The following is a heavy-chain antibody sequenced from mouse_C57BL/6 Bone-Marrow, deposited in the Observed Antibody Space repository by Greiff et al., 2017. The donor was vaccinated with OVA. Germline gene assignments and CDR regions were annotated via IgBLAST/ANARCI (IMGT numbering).Heavy chain of an antibody. CDR1: EYEFPSHD. V-gene: IGHV5-2*01. Sequence: EVQLVESGGGLVQPGESLKLSCESNEYEFPSHDMSWVRKTPEKRLELVAAINSDGGSTYYPDTMESRFIISRDTTKKTLYLQMSSLRSEDTALYYCARQRVGVTTGLYAMDYWGQGTSVTVSS. D-gene: IGHD2-2*01. CDR3: ARQRVGVTTGLYAMDY. J-gene: IGHJ4*01. CDR2: INSDGGST.